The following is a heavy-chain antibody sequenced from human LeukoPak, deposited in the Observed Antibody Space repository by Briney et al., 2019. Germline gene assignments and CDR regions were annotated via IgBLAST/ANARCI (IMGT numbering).Heavy chain of an antibody. J-gene: IGHJ6*02. D-gene: IGHD2-2*01. CDR3: ARFQSSSSWDYYYGLDV. Sequence: SETLSLTCTVSGDSISSYYWTWIRQPPGKGLEGIGYIYNSGSTNYNPSLKSRVTISVDTSKNQVSLKLSSVTAADTAVYYCARFQSSSSWDYYYGLDVWGQGTTVTVSS. CDR1: GDSISSYY. CDR2: IYNSGST. V-gene: IGHV4-59*01.